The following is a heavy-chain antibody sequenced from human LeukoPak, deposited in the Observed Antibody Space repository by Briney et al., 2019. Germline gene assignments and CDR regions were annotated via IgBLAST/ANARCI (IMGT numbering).Heavy chain of an antibody. J-gene: IGHJ3*01. Sequence: ASVKVSCKSSGDTFYNYPISWVRRAPGQGLEWMGHIILLFGSTHYAQNFHGRLTISADESTRTAFMELSSLRSEDTALYYCAREMESLANGFDLWGQGTMVTVSS. D-gene: IGHD3-3*01. CDR1: GDTFYNYP. CDR2: IILLFGST. CDR3: AREMESLANGFDL. V-gene: IGHV1-69*13.